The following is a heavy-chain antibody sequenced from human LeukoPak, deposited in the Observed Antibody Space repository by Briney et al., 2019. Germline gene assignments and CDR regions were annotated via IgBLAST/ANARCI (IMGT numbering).Heavy chain of an antibody. J-gene: IGHJ2*01. Sequence: GSLRLSCAASGFTFSSYAMSWVRQAPGKGLEWIGEINHSGSTNYNPSLKSRVTISVDTSKNQFSLKLSSVTAADTAVYYCARGPFGVVIPAYRYFDLWGRGTLVTVSS. V-gene: IGHV4-34*01. CDR2: INHSGST. D-gene: IGHD3-3*01. CDR3: ARGPFGVVIPAYRYFDL. CDR1: GFTFSSYA.